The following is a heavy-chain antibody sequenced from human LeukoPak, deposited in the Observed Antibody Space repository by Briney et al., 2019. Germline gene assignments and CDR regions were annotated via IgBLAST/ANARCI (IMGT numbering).Heavy chain of an antibody. CDR1: GDSISPYY. CDR3: ARDSYY. D-gene: IGHD3-16*01. V-gene: IGHV4-4*07. Sequence: SETLSLTCIVSGDSISPYYWSWIWQSAGKGLEWIGRIYASGSTNYNPSLKSRVTMSVDTSKNQFSLKLRSVTAADTAMYYCARDSYYWGQGTLVTVSS. CDR2: IYASGST. J-gene: IGHJ4*02.